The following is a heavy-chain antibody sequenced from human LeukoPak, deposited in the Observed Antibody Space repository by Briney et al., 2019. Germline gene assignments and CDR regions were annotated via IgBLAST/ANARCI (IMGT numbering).Heavy chain of an antibody. J-gene: IGHJ4*02. D-gene: IGHD1-26*01. V-gene: IGHV3-74*01. CDR3: ARVGATSYY. CDR1: GNYW. CDR2: INSDGSWT. Sequence: GGSLRLSCAASGNYWMHWVRQAPGKGLVWVSHINSDGSWTNYADSVKGRFTISRDNAKNTLFLLMNSLRAEDTAVYYCARVGATSYYWGQGSLVTVSS.